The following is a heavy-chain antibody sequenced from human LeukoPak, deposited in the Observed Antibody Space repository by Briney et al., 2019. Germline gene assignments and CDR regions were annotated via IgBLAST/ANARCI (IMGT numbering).Heavy chain of an antibody. CDR3: ARERGGSAYCSSTSCYGFPY. V-gene: IGHV3-7*01. CDR2: VKEYGSEK. Sequence: PGGSPSLSGAPSGSTFSTNWLSWVRQPQWKGLEWVAKVKEYGSEKYYVDSVKGRFTISRDNAKNSLYLQINSLRAEDTAVYYCARERGGSAYCSSTSCYGFPYWGQGTLVTVSS. CDR1: GSTFSTNW. J-gene: IGHJ4*02. D-gene: IGHD2-2*01.